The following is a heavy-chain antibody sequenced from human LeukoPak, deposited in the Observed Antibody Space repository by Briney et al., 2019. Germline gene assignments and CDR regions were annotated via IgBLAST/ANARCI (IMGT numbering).Heavy chain of an antibody. Sequence: SETLSLTCTVSGGSISSSSYYWGWIRQPPGKGLEWIGSIYYSGSTYYNPSLKSRVTISVDTSKNQFSLKLSSVTAADTAVYYCARQETIVVVPAAIGQDAFDIWGQGTMVTVSS. D-gene: IGHD2-2*01. J-gene: IGHJ3*02. CDR1: GGSISSSSYY. CDR3: ARQETIVVVPAAIGQDAFDI. V-gene: IGHV4-39*01. CDR2: IYYSGST.